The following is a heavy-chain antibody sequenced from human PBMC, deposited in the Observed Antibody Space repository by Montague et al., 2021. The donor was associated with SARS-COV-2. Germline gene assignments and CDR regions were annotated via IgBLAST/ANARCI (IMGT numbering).Heavy chain of an antibody. CDR1: GGSITNNIDY. D-gene: IGHD3-22*01. Sequence: TLSLTCTVSGGSITNNIDYWAWIRQPPGKGLEWIGSIYYTGNTYYNPSLKSRVTISVVTPKNHFTLKLSSVTAAETAVYYCARLKRYFDSSGSPSAFDFWGQGTKVTVSS. J-gene: IGHJ3*01. CDR2: IYYTGNT. V-gene: IGHV4-39*02. CDR3: ARLKRYFDSSGSPSAFDF.